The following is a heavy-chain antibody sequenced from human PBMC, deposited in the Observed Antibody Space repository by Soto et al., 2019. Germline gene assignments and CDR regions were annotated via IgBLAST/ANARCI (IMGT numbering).Heavy chain of an antibody. CDR3: ARDLVVVVAARYYYYGMDV. V-gene: IGHV3-30-3*01. D-gene: IGHD2-15*01. CDR1: GFTFSSYA. Sequence: QVQLVESGGGVVQPGRSLRLSCAASGFTFSSYAMHWVRQAPGKGLEWVAVISYDGSNKYYADSVKGRFTISRDNSKNTWYLKMDSRRADDTAVYYCARDLVVVVAARYYYYGMDVWGQGTTVTVSS. CDR2: ISYDGSNK. J-gene: IGHJ6*02.